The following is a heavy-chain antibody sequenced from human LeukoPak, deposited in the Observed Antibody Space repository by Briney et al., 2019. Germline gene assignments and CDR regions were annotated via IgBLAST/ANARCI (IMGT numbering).Heavy chain of an antibody. CDR3: ARRYDFWSGYYTAHFDY. V-gene: IGHV3-48*01. CDR1: GFTFSSYS. D-gene: IGHD3-3*01. Sequence: GGSLRPSCAAAGFTFSSYSMNWVRQAPGKVLEWVSYISSSSSTIYYADSVKGRLIISRDHATNSLYLQMNSLRAEDTAVYDCARRYDFWSGYYTAHFDYWGQGSLVTVSS. J-gene: IGHJ4*02. CDR2: ISSSSSTI.